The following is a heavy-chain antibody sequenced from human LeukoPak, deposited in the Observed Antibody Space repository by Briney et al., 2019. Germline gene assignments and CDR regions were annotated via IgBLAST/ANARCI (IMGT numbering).Heavy chain of an antibody. J-gene: IGHJ6*03. CDR2: ISAYNGNT. CDR1: GYTFTSYA. Sequence: ASVKVSCKASGYTFTSYAMNWVRQAPGQGLEWMGWISAYNGNTNYAQKLQGRVTMTIDTSTSAAYMELRSLRSDDTAVYYCARGPGTTPYYMDVWGKGTTVTVSS. V-gene: IGHV1-18*01. CDR3: ARGPGTTPYYMDV. D-gene: IGHD1-1*01.